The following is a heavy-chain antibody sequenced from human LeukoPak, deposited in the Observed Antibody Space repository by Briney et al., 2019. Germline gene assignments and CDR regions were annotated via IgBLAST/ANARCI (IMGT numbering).Heavy chain of an antibody. J-gene: IGHJ4*02. CDR3: AKGDPPYFDY. CDR1: GVTFSSHA. CDR2: ITGSGDRT. Sequence: AGGSLRLSCGVSGVTFSSHAMNWVRQASGKGLEWVSAITGSGDRTFYTDSVRGRFTVSRDNSKNTLYLQMNGLRAEDTAVYYCAKGDPPYFDYWGQGTLVTVSS. V-gene: IGHV3-23*01.